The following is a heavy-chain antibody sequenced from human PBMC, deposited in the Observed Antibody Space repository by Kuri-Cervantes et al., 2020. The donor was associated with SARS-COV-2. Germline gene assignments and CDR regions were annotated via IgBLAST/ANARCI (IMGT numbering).Heavy chain of an antibody. CDR3: ARGAANYYYMDV. D-gene: IGHD3-16*01. V-gene: IGHV3-33*08. CDR1: GITVNSNY. CDR2: IWYDGENE. J-gene: IGHJ6*03. Sequence: GESLKISCVASGITVNSNYMSWVRQAPGKGLEWVAVIWYDGENEYYAGSVKGRFTISRDNSKNTVSLHMNSLRAEDTAMYYCARGAANYYYMDVWGKGTTVTVSS.